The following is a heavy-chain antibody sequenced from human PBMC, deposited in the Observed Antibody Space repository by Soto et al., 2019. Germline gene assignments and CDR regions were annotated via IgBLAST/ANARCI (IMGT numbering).Heavy chain of an antibody. J-gene: IGHJ3*02. CDR2: IKQDGSEK. V-gene: IGHV3-7*01. CDR1: GFTFSSYW. CDR3: ARGDYYDSSGYYIDAFDI. Sequence: PGGSLRLSCAASGFTFSSYWMSWVRQAPGKGLEWVANIKQDGSEKFYVDSVKGRFTISRDNAKNSLYLQMNSLRAEDTAVYYCARGDYYDSSGYYIDAFDIWGQGTMVTVSS. D-gene: IGHD3-22*01.